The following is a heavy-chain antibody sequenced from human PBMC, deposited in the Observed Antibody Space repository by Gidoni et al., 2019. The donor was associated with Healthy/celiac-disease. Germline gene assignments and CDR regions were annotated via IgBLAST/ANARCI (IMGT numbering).Heavy chain of an antibody. CDR2: SRGSGGST. D-gene: IGHD2-21*01. V-gene: IGHV3-23*01. J-gene: IGHJ6*03. CDR3: AKERVGRGHIGDYYYYMDG. Sequence: EVPLLESGACLAQPGGSLRTYCAASGFTFSSQALSWVRQAPGKGLEWLSASRGSGGSTYAADAVKGRFTISRDNAKNALYMQMNSLRAEDTAVYYCAKERVGRGHIGDYYYYMDGWGKGTTVTVSS. CDR1: GFTFSSQA.